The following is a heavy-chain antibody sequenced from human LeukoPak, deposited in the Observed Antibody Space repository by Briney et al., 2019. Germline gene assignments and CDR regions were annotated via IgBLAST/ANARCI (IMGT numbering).Heavy chain of an antibody. CDR3: AGEVRDVVAVPAAS. J-gene: IGHJ4*02. CDR2: VYHTGST. CDR1: GGSMSTDSFY. V-gene: IGHV4-39*02. Sequence: SETLSLTCTVSGGSMSTDSFYWGWIRQPPGRGLEWIGTVYHTGSTYFNPALKSRLTLSVDTSKSQFSLNLSSVTAADTAVYYCAGEVRDVVAVPAASWGQGTLVTVSS. D-gene: IGHD2-2*01.